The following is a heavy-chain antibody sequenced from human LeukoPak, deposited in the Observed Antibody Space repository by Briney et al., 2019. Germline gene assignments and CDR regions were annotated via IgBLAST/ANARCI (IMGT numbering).Heavy chain of an antibody. Sequence: PSETLSLTXAVYGGSFSGYYWSWIRQPPGKGLEWIGEINHSGSTNYNPSLKSRVTISVDTSKNQFSLKLSSVTAADTAVYYCAIYGSGSYSIDYWGQGTLVTVSS. V-gene: IGHV4-34*01. CDR3: AIYGSGSYSIDY. CDR2: INHSGST. J-gene: IGHJ4*02. D-gene: IGHD3-10*01. CDR1: GGSFSGYY.